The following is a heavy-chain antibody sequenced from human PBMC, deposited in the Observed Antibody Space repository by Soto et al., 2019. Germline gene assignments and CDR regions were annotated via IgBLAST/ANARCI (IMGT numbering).Heavy chain of an antibody. D-gene: IGHD6-19*01. CDR3: AKGGDSWLVRYYFDY. Sequence: GSLRLSCAASGFTFSSYAMSWVRQAPGKGMERVSAISGSGGSTYYAVSVKGWFTISRDNSKNTLYLKMNSLRAEDMAVYYCAKGGDSWLVRYYFDYWGQGTLVTVSS. CDR2: ISGSGGST. J-gene: IGHJ4*02. CDR1: GFTFSSYA. V-gene: IGHV3-23*01.